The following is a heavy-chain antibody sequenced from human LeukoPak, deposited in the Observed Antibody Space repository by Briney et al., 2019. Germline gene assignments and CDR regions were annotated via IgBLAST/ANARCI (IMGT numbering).Heavy chain of an antibody. CDR2: INPNSDGI. V-gene: IGHV1-2*07. Sequence: ASVKVSCKASGYTFTDHYMHWVRQAPGQGLEWMGWINPNSDGINNYAHKFQGRVTMTRDTSISTAYMELSGLTSDDTAVYYCARGLEMATMPPEDYWGQGTLVTVSS. CDR3: ARGLEMATMPPEDY. J-gene: IGHJ4*02. CDR1: GYTFTDHY. D-gene: IGHD5-24*01.